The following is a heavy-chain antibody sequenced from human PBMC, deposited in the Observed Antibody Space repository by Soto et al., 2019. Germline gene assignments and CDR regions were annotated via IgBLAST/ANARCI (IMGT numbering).Heavy chain of an antibody. D-gene: IGHD4-17*01. CDR1: GGSISSGGYS. Sequence: PSETLSLTCAVSGGSISSGGYSWSWIRQPPGKGLEWIGYIYHSGSTYYNPSLKSRVTISVDRSKNQFSLKLSSVTAADTAVYYCARAGEDYGGNSSVYFDYWSQGTLVTVSS. CDR3: ARAGEDYGGNSSVYFDY. V-gene: IGHV4-30-2*01. J-gene: IGHJ4*02. CDR2: IYHSGST.